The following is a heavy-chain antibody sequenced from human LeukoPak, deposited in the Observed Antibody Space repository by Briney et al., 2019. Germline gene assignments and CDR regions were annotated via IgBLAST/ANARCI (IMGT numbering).Heavy chain of an antibody. V-gene: IGHV5-51*01. Sequence: GASLQISCKGSGSSFTSYWIGWVRQMPEKGLKWMGIIYPGDSDTRYSPSFQGQVTISADKSISTAYLQWSSLKASDTAMYYCARQEQGSGWYFAFDIWGQGTMVTVSS. CDR3: ARQEQGSGWYFAFDI. CDR1: GSSFTSYW. CDR2: IYPGDSDT. J-gene: IGHJ3*02. D-gene: IGHD6-19*01.